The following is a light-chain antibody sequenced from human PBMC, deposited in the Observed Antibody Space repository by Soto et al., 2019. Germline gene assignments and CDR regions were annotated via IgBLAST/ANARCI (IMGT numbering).Light chain of an antibody. CDR2: YDD. J-gene: IGLJ3*02. CDR3: AAWDDRLNGPV. V-gene: IGLV1-36*01. Sequence: QSVVTQPPSVSEAPRQRVTISCSGSRSNIGNNAVNWYQQVPGKAPKLLIYYDDLLPSGVSDRFSGSKSGTSASLAISGLQSEDEGEYYCAAWDDRLNGPVFGGGTKLTVL. CDR1: RSNIGNNA.